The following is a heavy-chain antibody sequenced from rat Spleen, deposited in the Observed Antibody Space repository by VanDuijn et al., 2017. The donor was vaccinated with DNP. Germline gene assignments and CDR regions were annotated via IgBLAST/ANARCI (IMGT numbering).Heavy chain of an antibody. CDR2: SNYAGGST. CDR3: TRHVLPLRVWDY. J-gene: IGHJ2*01. CDR1: EFTFNYYW. Sequence: EVQLVESGGDLVQPGRSLKLSCVASEFTFNYYWMTWVRQAPTKGLEWVAYSNYAGGSTYHGDSVRGRFTISRDNAKNTLYLQMNSLRSEDMATYYCTRHVLPLRVWDYWGQGVMVTVSS. V-gene: IGHV5-31*01. D-gene: IGHD1-3*01.